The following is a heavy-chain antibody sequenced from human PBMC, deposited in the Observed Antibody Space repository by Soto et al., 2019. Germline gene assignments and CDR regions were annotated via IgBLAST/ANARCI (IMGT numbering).Heavy chain of an antibody. CDR1: GLTFSGYY. CDR3: AREIGNRVAYGPVNY. Sequence: GGSLRLSCAGSGLTFSGYYMTWFRQAPGKGLEWVSYIGKTGGDTFYADSVKDRFTVSRDNAKNSLYLQMNSLRAEDTAIYYCAREIGNRVAYGPVNYWRQGTVVTVSS. CDR2: IGKTGGDT. V-gene: IGHV3-11*01. D-gene: IGHD2-15*01. J-gene: IGHJ4*02.